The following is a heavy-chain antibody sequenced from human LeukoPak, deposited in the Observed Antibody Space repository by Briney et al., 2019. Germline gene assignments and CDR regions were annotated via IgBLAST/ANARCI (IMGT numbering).Heavy chain of an antibody. Sequence: AGGSLRLSCAASGFTVSSNYMSWVRQAPGKGLEWVAVISYDGSNKYYADSVKGRFTISRDNSKNTLYLQMNSLRAEDTAVYYCARDCSSTSCFGYWGQGTLVTVSS. D-gene: IGHD2-2*01. J-gene: IGHJ4*02. V-gene: IGHV3-30*03. CDR3: ARDCSSTSCFGY. CDR1: GFTVSSNY. CDR2: ISYDGSNK.